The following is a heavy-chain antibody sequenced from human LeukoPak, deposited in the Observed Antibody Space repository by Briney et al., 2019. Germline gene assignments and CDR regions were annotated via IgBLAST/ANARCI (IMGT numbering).Heavy chain of an antibody. CDR1: GFTFSSYS. V-gene: IGHV3-21*01. CDR2: ISSSSSYI. Sequence: PGGSLRLSCAASGFTFSSYSMNWVRQAPGKGLEWVSSISSSSSYIYYADSVKGRFTISRDNAKNSLYLQMNSLRAEDTAVYYCARASRGDIVVVPAAGEVYYYYYAMGVWGQGTTVTVSS. CDR3: ARASRGDIVVVPAAGEVYYYYYAMGV. D-gene: IGHD2-2*01. J-gene: IGHJ6*02.